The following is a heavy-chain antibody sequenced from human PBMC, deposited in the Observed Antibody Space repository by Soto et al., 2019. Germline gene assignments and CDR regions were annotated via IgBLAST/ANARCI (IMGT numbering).Heavy chain of an antibody. CDR2: MYYSGST. V-gene: IGHV4-31*03. Sequence: VQLQESGPGLVKPSQTLSLTCTVSGGSISSGGYYWSWIRQHPGKGLEWIGYMYYSGSTYYNPPLNSRVTISVDTSKNQFSLKLSSVTAADTAVYYWARYPDYYYGMDVWGQGTTVTVSS. J-gene: IGHJ6*02. CDR3: ARYPDYYYGMDV. CDR1: GGSISSGGYY.